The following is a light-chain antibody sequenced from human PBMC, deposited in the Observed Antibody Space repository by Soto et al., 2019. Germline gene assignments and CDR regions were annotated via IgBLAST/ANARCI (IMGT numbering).Light chain of an antibody. CDR3: GSYASATLV. CDR2: EVT. J-gene: IGLJ2*01. CDR1: SNDIGAYNY. Sequence: QSALTQPASVSGSPGQSITISCTGTSNDIGAYNYVSWYQQHPGKVPTLLIYEVTFRPSGVSNRFSGSKSGNTASLTISGLQTEDEADYYCGSYASATLVFGGGTKLTVL. V-gene: IGLV2-14*01.